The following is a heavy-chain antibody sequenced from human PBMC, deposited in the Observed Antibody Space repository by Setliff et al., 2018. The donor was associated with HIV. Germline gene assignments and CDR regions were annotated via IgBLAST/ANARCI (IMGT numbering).Heavy chain of an antibody. CDR1: GGSISSGGYY. D-gene: IGHD5-12*01. J-gene: IGHJ6*02. Sequence: PSETLSLTCTVSGGSISSGGYYWSWIRQHPGKGLEWIGYISYSGSTHYNPSLKSRVTISVDTSNNHFSLKLRSVTAADTAVYYCARDHIVATIRDYYYGMDVWGQGTTVTVSS. CDR3: ARDHIVATIRDYYYGMDV. CDR2: ISYSGST. V-gene: IGHV4-31*03.